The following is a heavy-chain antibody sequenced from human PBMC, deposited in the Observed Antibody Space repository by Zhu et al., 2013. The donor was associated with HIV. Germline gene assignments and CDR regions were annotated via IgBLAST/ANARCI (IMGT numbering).Heavy chain of an antibody. V-gene: IGHV1-2*02. CDR1: GYIFTGYY. CDR3: AGPLNDFWSGKAAYYFDY. CDR2: INPNSGGT. Sequence: QVQLVQSGAEVKKPGASVKVSCRASGYIFTGYYMHWVRQAPGQGLEWMGWINPNSGGTNYPQKFHGRVTMTRDTSISTAYLEVSSLRSDDTAVYYCAGPLNDFWSGKAAYYFDYWGQGTLVTVSS. D-gene: IGHD3-3*01. J-gene: IGHJ4*02.